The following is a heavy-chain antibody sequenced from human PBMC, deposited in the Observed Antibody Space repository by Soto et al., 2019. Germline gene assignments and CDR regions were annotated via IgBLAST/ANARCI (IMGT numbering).Heavy chain of an antibody. CDR3: ARNRLRQYYYGMDV. D-gene: IGHD3-10*01. V-gene: IGHV5-51*01. CDR2: IYPGDSDT. Sequence: GEPLKNSCQGSGDSFVDFCIAWVRQMPGKGLEWVGVIYPGDSDTRYSPSFRGQVTISADKSISHVYLQWSSLKASDTAMYYCARNRLRQYYYGMDVWGQGTTVTVSS. CDR1: GDSFVDFC. J-gene: IGHJ6*02.